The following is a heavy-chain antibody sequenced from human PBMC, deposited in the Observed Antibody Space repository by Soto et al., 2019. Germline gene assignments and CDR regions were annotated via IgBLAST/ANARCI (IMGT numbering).Heavy chain of an antibody. CDR1: GGSISSRNW. CDR2: IYHSGST. CDR3: ARERYYGGNRSYYGMDV. V-gene: IGHV4-4*02. D-gene: IGHD4-17*01. Sequence: LCGGSISSRNWWSWVRQPPGKGLEWIGEIYHSGSTNYNPSLKSRVTISVDKSKNQFSLKLSSVTAADTAVYYCARERYYGGNRSYYGMDVWGQGTTVTVSS. J-gene: IGHJ6*02.